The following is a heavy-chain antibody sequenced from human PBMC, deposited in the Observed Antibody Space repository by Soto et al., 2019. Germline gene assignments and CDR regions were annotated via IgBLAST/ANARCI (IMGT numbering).Heavy chain of an antibody. CDR3: ARSAGWYAIHA. D-gene: IGHD6-19*01. CDR2: VFHTGPT. V-gene: IGHV4-4*02. J-gene: IGHJ5*02. CDR1: GDSVSSPYY. Sequence: QVQLQESGPGLVKPSGTLSLTCAVSGDSVSSPYYWCWVRQPPGKGLEWIGEVFHTGPTSSHPSLRSRVTISMDNSINQFSLDLSSETPADTAVYYCARSAGWYAIHAWGPGTLVIVSS.